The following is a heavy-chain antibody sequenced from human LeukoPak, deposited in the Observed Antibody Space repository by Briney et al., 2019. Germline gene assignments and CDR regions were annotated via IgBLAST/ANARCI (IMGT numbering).Heavy chain of an antibody. J-gene: IGHJ6*02. CDR1: GGSISSRSYY. Sequence: SETLSLTCTVSGGSISSRSYYWSWIRQPAGKGLEWIGRIYTSGSTNYNPSLKSRVTISVDTSKNQFSLKLSSVTAADTAVYYCARGCSYGTDYYCGMDVWGQGTTVTVSS. CDR2: IYTSGST. CDR3: ARGCSYGTDYYCGMDV. V-gene: IGHV4-61*02. D-gene: IGHD5-18*01.